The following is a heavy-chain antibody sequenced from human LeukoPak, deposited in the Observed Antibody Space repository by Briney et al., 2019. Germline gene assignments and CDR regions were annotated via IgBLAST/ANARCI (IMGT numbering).Heavy chain of an antibody. CDR2: IYYSGST. D-gene: IGHD6-19*01. CDR1: GGSISSYY. CDR3: ARDSPRSGWYNY. V-gene: IGHV4-59*01. J-gene: IGHJ4*02. Sequence: SETLSLTCTVSGGSISSYYWSWIRQPPGKGLGWIGYIYYSGSTNYNPSLKSRVTISVDTSKNQFSLKLSSVTAADTAVYYCARDSPRSGWYNYWGQGTLVTVSS.